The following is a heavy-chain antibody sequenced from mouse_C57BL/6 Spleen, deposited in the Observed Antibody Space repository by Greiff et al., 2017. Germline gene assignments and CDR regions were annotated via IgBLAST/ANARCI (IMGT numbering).Heavy chain of an antibody. D-gene: IGHD3-1*01. Sequence: QVQLKEPGAELVKPGASVKMSCKASGYTFTSYWITWVKQRPGQGLEWIGDIYPGSGSTNYNEKFKSKATLTVDTSSSTAYMQLSSLTSEDSAVYYCARRNPSGHAIDYWGQGTSVTVSS. CDR3: ARRNPSGHAIDY. V-gene: IGHV1-55*01. J-gene: IGHJ4*01. CDR1: GYTFTSYW. CDR2: IYPGSGST.